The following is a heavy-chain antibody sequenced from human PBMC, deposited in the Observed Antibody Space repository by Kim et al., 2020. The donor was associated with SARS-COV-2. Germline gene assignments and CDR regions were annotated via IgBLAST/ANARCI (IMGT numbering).Heavy chain of an antibody. Sequence: ASVKVSCKASGYTFSSNAINWVRQAPGQGLEWMGWINTNTGNPTYAQGFTGRFFFSLGTAVSTAYLQIRSLKDEDTAVYLCWRNMQDYGDWDYYGIDVWG. CDR3: WRNMQDYGDWDYYGIDV. J-gene: IGHJ6*02. CDR2: INTNTGNP. V-gene: IGHV7-4-1*02. D-gene: IGHD4-17*01. CDR1: GYTFSSNA.